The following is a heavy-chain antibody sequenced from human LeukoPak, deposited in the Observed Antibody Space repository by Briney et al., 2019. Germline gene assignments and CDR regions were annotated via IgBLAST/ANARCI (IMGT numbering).Heavy chain of an antibody. CDR2: INPSGGST. CDR3: ARDIDYYGSGSYED. D-gene: IGHD3-10*01. CDR1: GYTFTGYY. Sequence: GASVKVSCKASGYTFTGYYMHWVRQAPGQGLEWMGIINPSGGSTSYAQKLQGRVTMTTDTSTSTAYMELRSLRSDDTAVYYCARDIDYYGSGSYEDWGQGTLVTVSS. V-gene: IGHV1-46*01. J-gene: IGHJ4*02.